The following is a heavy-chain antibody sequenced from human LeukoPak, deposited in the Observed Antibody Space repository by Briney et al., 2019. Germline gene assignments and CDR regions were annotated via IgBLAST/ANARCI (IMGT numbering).Heavy chain of an antibody. J-gene: IGHJ4*02. CDR2: IHPNSGGT. V-gene: IGHV1-2*02. D-gene: IGHD2-15*01. Sequence: ASVKVSCKASGYTFTAYYVHWVRQAPGQGPEWMGWIHPNSGGTKYAQNFQGRGTMTRDTSITTAYMEMSSLRSDDTAVYYCARGDIYWDYWGQGTQVTVSS. CDR3: ARGDIYWDY. CDR1: GYTFTAYY.